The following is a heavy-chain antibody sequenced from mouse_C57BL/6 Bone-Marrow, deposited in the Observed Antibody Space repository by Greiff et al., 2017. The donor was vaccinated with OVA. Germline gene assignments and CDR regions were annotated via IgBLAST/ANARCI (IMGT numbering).Heavy chain of an antibody. D-gene: IGHD1-1*01. Sequence: VKLQQPGAELVMPGASVKLSCKASGYTFTSYWMHWVKQRPGQGLEWIGEIDPSDSYTNYNQKFKGKSTLTVDKSSSTAYMQLSSLTSEDSAVYYCALTTGRDYWGQGTTLTVSS. J-gene: IGHJ2*01. CDR2: IDPSDSYT. V-gene: IGHV1-69*01. CDR3: ALTTGRDY. CDR1: GYTFTSYW.